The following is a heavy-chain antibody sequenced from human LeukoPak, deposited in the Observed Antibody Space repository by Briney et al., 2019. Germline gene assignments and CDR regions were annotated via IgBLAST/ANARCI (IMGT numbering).Heavy chain of an antibody. V-gene: IGHV1-2*02. Sequence: GASVKVSCKASGYTFTGYYMHWVRQAPGQGLEWMGWINPNSGGTNYAQKFQGRVTMTRDTSISTAYMELSRLRSDDTAVYYCARGSRIDDFWIEIRFDPWGQGTLVTVSS. CDR1: GYTFTGYY. CDR3: ARGSRIDDFWIEIRFDP. CDR2: INPNSGGT. D-gene: IGHD3-3*01. J-gene: IGHJ5*02.